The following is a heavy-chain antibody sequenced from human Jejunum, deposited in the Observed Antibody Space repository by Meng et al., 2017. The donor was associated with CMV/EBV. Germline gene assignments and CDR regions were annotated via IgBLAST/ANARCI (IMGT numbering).Heavy chain of an antibody. CDR1: FTVSSYA. Sequence: FTVSSYAMHWVRQAPGKGLEWVAFTRYDGINKYHADSVKGRFTISKDFSKNTLYLQMNSLRVEDTAVYYCAKDRGSGGNGYGMDVWGQGTTVTVSS. D-gene: IGHD2-15*01. CDR3: AKDRGSGGNGYGMDV. CDR2: TRYDGINK. V-gene: IGHV3-30*02. J-gene: IGHJ6*02.